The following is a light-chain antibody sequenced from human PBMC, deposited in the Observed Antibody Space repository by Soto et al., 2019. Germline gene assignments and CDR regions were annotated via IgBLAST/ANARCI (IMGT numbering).Light chain of an antibody. J-gene: IGKJ1*01. CDR3: QQCDGTSWT. V-gene: IGKV3-20*01. Sequence: VLTQSPGTLSVSPGERVTLSCRASQSVSGNNLAWYQQKPGRPPRLLIYGESSRASGVPDRFSGSGSGTNFTLTINRLEPEDFAVYYCQQCDGTSWTFGQGTKVDIK. CDR1: QSVSGNN. CDR2: GES.